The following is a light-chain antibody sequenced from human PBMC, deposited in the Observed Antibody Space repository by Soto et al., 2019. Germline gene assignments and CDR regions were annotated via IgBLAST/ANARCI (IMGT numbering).Light chain of an antibody. J-gene: IGLJ2*01. CDR2: RNN. Sequence: QAVVTQPPSASGTPGQRVTISCSGSSSNIGSNYVYWYQQLPGTAPKLLIYRNNQRPSGVPDRFSGSKSGTSASLAISGLRSEDEADYYCAAWDDSLGGGVFGGGTKLTVL. V-gene: IGLV1-47*01. CDR3: AAWDDSLGGGV. CDR1: SSNIGSNY.